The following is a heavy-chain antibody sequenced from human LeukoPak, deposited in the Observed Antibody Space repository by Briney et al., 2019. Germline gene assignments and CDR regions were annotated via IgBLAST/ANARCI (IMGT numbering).Heavy chain of an antibody. CDR2: IYYSGST. Sequence: PSETLSLTCTVSGGSLSSSSYYWGWIRQPPGKGLEWIGSIYYSGSTYYNPSLKSRVTISVDTSKNHFSLKLSSVTAADTAVYYCARLKAVADTPGGWFDPWGQGTLVTVSS. CDR3: ARLKAVADTPGGWFDP. D-gene: IGHD6-19*01. CDR1: GGSLSSSSYY. J-gene: IGHJ5*02. V-gene: IGHV4-39*07.